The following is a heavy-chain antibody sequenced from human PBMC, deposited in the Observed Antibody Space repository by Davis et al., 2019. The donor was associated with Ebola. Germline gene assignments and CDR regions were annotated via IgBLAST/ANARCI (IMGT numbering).Heavy chain of an antibody. V-gene: IGHV4-34*01. Sequence: SETLSLTCAVYGGSFSGYYWSWIRQPPGKGLEWIAEINHSGSTNYNPSLKSRVTISVDTSKNQFSLKLSSVTAADTAVYYCARSRTAYYYYGMDVWGQGTTVTVSS. CDR1: GGSFSGYY. D-gene: IGHD1-14*01. CDR3: ARSRTAYYYYGMDV. CDR2: INHSGST. J-gene: IGHJ6*02.